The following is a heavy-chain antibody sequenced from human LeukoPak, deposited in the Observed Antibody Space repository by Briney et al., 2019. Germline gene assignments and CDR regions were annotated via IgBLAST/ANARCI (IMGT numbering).Heavy chain of an antibody. CDR2: IWYDGSNK. J-gene: IGHJ4*02. V-gene: IGHV3-33*01. Sequence: GRSLRLSCAASGFTFSSYGIHWVRQAPNKGLEWVAVIWYDGSNKFYADSVKGRFTVSRDNSKNTLYLQMNSPRAEDTAVYYCARAISGSYSGSDYWGQGTLVTVSS. CDR1: GFTFSSYG. D-gene: IGHD1-26*01. CDR3: ARAISGSYSGSDY.